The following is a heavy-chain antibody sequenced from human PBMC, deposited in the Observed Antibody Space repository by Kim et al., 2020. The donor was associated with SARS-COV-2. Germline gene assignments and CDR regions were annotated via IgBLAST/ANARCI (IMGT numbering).Heavy chain of an antibody. CDR2: IKQDGSEK. V-gene: IGHV3-7*01. CDR1: GFTFSSYW. D-gene: IGHD3-22*01. J-gene: IGHJ4*02. CDR3: ARDRREDYYYDSRSNQMGY. Sequence: GGSLRLSCAASGFTFSSYWMSWVRQAPGKGLEWVANIKQDGSEKYYVDSVKGRFTISRDNAKNSLYLQMNSLRAEDTAVYYCARDRREDYYYDSRSNQMGYWGQGTLVTVSS.